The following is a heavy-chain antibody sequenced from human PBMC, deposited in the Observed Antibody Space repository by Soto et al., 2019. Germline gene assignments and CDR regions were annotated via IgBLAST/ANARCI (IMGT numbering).Heavy chain of an antibody. V-gene: IGHV3-13*01. J-gene: IGHJ6*02. Sequence: GGSLRLSCAASGFTFSSYDMHWVRQATGKGLEWVSAIGTAGDTYYPGSVKGRFTISRENAKNSLYLQMNSLRAEDTPVYYCARDYSGIAARPGYYYYGMDVWGQGTTVTVSS. CDR2: IGTAGDT. CDR1: GFTFSSYD. CDR3: ARDYSGIAARPGYYYYGMDV. D-gene: IGHD6-6*01.